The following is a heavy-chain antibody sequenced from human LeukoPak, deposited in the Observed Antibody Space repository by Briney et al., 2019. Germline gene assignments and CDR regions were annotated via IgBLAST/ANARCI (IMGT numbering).Heavy chain of an antibody. D-gene: IGHD3-22*01. Sequence: ASVKVSCKASGYTFTSFDINWVRQATGRGLEWMGWMNPNSGNTGYAQKFQGRVTMTRNTSISTAYMELSSLRSEDTAVYYCASSSGTDAYYFDYWGQGTLVTVSS. V-gene: IGHV1-8*01. CDR2: MNPNSGNT. CDR1: GYTFTSFD. J-gene: IGHJ4*02. CDR3: ASSSGTDAYYFDY.